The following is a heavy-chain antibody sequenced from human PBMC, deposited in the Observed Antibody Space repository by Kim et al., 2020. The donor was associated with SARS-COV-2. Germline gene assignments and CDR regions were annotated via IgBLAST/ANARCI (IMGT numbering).Heavy chain of an antibody. CDR3: ARGHPTTIFGVVMRGPRDWFDP. J-gene: IGHJ5*02. Sequence: ASVKVSCKASGYTFTGYYMHWVRQAPGQGLEWMGRINPNSGGTNYAQKFQGRVTMTRDTSISTAYMELSRLRSDDTAVYYCARGHPTTIFGVVMRGPRDWFDPWGQGTLVTVSS. CDR1: GYTFTGYY. CDR2: INPNSGGT. D-gene: IGHD3-3*01. V-gene: IGHV1-2*06.